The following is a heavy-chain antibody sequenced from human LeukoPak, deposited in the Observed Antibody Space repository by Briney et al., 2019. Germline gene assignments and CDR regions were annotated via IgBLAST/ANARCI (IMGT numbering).Heavy chain of an antibody. Sequence: PGGSLRLSCAASGFTFSSYGMSWVRQAPGKGLEWVSAISGGGATYYADSVKGRFTISRDNSNNMLYLQMNSLRAEDTAVYYCAKDLHYYDSTGYPYFDSWGQGTLVTVSS. CDR3: AKDLHYYDSTGYPYFDS. CDR1: GFTFSSYG. V-gene: IGHV3-23*01. CDR2: ISGGGAT. D-gene: IGHD3-22*01. J-gene: IGHJ4*02.